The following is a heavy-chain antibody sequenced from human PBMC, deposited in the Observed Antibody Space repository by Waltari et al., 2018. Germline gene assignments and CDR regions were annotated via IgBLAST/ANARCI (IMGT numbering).Heavy chain of an antibody. Sequence: QLQLQESGPGLVKPSETLSLTCPVSGGSIRRRGYYWGWIRQPPGKGLEWIGSIYYSGRTFYNPSLKSRVTISVDTSKSQFSLKLSSLTAADTAMYYCARVVQDNSGPPFDYWGPGTLVTVSS. CDR3: ARVVQDNSGPPFDY. CDR2: IYYSGRT. V-gene: IGHV4-39*07. CDR1: GGSIRRRGYY. J-gene: IGHJ4*02. D-gene: IGHD3-22*01.